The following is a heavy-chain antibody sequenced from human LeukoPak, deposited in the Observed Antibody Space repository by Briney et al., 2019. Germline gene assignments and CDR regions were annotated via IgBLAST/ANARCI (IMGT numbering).Heavy chain of an antibody. Sequence: GGSLRLSCAASGFTFNSYSMNWVRQAPGKGLEWVSSISSSSSCIYYADSVKGRFTISRDNAKNSLYLQMNSLRAEDTAVYFCARDEKGYSSSGPADYWGQGTLVTVSS. CDR1: GFTFNSYS. D-gene: IGHD6-6*01. CDR3: ARDEKGYSSSGPADY. V-gene: IGHV3-21*01. CDR2: ISSSSSCI. J-gene: IGHJ4*02.